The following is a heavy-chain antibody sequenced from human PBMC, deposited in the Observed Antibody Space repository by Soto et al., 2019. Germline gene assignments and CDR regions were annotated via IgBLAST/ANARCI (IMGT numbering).Heavy chain of an antibody. CDR2: FDPEDGET. D-gene: IGHD3-3*01. J-gene: IGHJ5*02. Sequence: ASVKVSCKVSGYTLTELSMHWVRQAPGKGLEWMGGFDPEDGETIYAQKFQGRVTMTEDTSTDTAYMELSSLRSEDTAVYYRATGPITIFGVVIPNWFDPWGQGTLVTVSS. CDR1: GYTLTELS. CDR3: ATGPITIFGVVIPNWFDP. V-gene: IGHV1-24*01.